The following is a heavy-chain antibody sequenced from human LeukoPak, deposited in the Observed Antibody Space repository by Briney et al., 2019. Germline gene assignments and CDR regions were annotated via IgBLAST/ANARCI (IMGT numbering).Heavy chain of an antibody. J-gene: IGHJ4*02. CDR3: ARGSGSSWYFYFDY. Sequence: GGSLGLSWAASGFTFDDHGMSWFRKAPGKGLDWVSGIKWDGGRTGYADSVKGRFTISRDNAKNSVYLQMNSLRAEDTALYYCARGSGSSWYFYFDYWGQGTLVTVSS. CDR1: GFTFDDHG. V-gene: IGHV3-20*04. D-gene: IGHD6-13*01. CDR2: IKWDGGRT.